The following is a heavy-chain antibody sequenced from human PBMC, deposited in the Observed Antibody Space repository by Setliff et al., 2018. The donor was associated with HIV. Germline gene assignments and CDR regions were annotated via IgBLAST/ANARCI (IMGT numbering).Heavy chain of an antibody. CDR3: ARGGTYCTNGVCYTHNWFDP. D-gene: IGHD2-8*01. CDR1: GYTFTSYD. Sequence: ASVKVSCKASGYTFTSYDINWVRQATGQGLEWMGWMNPNSGNTGYAQKFQGRVTITRNTSISTAYMELCSLRSEDTAVYYCARGGTYCTNGVCYTHNWFDPWGQGTLVTVAS. V-gene: IGHV1-8*03. CDR2: MNPNSGNT. J-gene: IGHJ5*02.